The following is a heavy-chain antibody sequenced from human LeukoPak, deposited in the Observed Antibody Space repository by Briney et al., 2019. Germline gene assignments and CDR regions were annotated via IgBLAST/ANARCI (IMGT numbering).Heavy chain of an antibody. D-gene: IGHD2-15*01. CDR2: INPTGGST. CDR3: ARSPNVVANWFDP. J-gene: IGHJ5*02. Sequence: ASVKVSCKASGYIFTSYFMHWVRQAPGQGLEWMGIINPTGGSTSYAQNFQGRVTMTRDMSTSTVYMELSSLRSEDMAVYYCARSPNVVANWFDPWGQGTLVTVSS. V-gene: IGHV1-46*01. CDR1: GYIFTSYF.